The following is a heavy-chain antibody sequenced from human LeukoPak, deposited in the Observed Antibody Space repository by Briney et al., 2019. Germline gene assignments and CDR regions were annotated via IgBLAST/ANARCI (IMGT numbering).Heavy chain of an antibody. CDR1: GFTFSSYS. J-gene: IGHJ4*02. V-gene: IGHV3-73*01. D-gene: IGHD3-22*01. Sequence: PGGSLRLSCAASGFTFSSYSMNWVRQASGKGLEWVGCIRSKANSYATAYAASVKGRFTISRDDSKNTAYLQMNSLKTEDTAVYYCTRRALNYYDSSGYDYWGQGTLVTVSS. CDR2: IRSKANSYAT. CDR3: TRRALNYYDSSGYDY.